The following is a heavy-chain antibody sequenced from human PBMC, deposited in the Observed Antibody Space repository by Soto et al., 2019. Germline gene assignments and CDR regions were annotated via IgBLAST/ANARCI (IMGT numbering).Heavy chain of an antibody. CDR3: AKEAVAAPWDLRFDY. J-gene: IGHJ4*02. Sequence: EVQLLQSGGGLVQPGGSLELSCAASGFTFTSYGMSWVRQAPGKGLEWVSAVGSGDNTFYADSVKGRFTISRDNFKNTLYLLMNRLRADDTAVYYCAKEAVAAPWDLRFDYWGQGALVTVSS. D-gene: IGHD6-19*01. CDR1: GFTFTSYG. CDR2: VGSGDNT. V-gene: IGHV3-23*01.